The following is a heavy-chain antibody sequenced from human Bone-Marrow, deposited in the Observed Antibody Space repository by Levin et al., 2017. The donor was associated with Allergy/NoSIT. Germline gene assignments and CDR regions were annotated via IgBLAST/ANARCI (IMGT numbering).Heavy chain of an antibody. V-gene: IGHV3-7*04. Sequence: LSLTCAASGFNFTTSWMTWVRQAPGKGLEWVANINQHETEKNYLDSVKGRFTISRDNAKTSLFLQMDSLRAEDTALYYCARGGIVINWGQGTLVTVSS. CDR2: INQHETEK. D-gene: IGHD1-26*01. CDR1: GFNFTTSW. J-gene: IGHJ4*02. CDR3: ARGGIVIN.